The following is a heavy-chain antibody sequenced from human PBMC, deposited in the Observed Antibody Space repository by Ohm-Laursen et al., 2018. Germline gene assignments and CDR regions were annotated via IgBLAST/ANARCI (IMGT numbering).Heavy chain of an antibody. CDR3: ARLETGNWFDP. D-gene: IGHD1-14*01. Sequence: GTLSLTCTVSGGSISSYYWSWIRQPAGKGLEWIGRIYTSGNTNYNPSLKSRVTISVDTSKNQFSLKLSSVTATDTAVYYCARLETGNWFDPWGQGTLVTVSS. V-gene: IGHV4-4*07. J-gene: IGHJ5*02. CDR2: IYTSGNT. CDR1: GGSISSYY.